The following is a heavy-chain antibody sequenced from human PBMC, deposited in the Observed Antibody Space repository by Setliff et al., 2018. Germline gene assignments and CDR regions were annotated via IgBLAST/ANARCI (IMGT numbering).Heavy chain of an antibody. CDR1: GGSISSGDYY. Sequence: SETLSLTCTVSGGSISSGDYYWSWVRQPPGKGLEWIGSIYYSGSTYYNPSLKSRVTISVDTSKNQFSLKLSSVTAADTAVYYCARPLGASYYFDYWGQGTLVTVSS. J-gene: IGHJ4*02. CDR2: IYYSGST. V-gene: IGHV4-39*01. CDR3: ARPLGASYYFDY. D-gene: IGHD3-16*01.